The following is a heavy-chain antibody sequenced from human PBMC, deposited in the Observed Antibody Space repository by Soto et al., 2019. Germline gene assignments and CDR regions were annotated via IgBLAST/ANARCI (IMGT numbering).Heavy chain of an antibody. D-gene: IGHD1-26*01. Sequence: EVQVVESGGGLVQPGGSLRLSCAASGFTVSNNYMTWVRQAPGKGLEWVSLIYSRGGTDYADSVKGRFTISRDNSKNMVYLQMNSLRVEDTAVYYGERGGSGSQTVGYWGQGARVTVSS. CDR3: ERGGSGSQTVGY. CDR1: GFTVSNNY. J-gene: IGHJ4*02. V-gene: IGHV3-66*01. CDR2: IYSRGGT.